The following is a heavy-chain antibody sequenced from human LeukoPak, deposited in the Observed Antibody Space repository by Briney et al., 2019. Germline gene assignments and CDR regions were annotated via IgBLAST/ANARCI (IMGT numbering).Heavy chain of an antibody. Sequence: GGSLRLSCAVSGFTFSSYWMHWVRQAPGKGLEWVANIKQDGSDKYYVDSVKGRFTISRDNAKNSLYLQMNSLRDEDTAVYYCARVPHDSYPAWYFDYWGQGTLVTVSS. D-gene: IGHD5-18*01. J-gene: IGHJ4*02. CDR2: IKQDGSDK. CDR1: GFTFSSYW. CDR3: ARVPHDSYPAWYFDY. V-gene: IGHV3-7*01.